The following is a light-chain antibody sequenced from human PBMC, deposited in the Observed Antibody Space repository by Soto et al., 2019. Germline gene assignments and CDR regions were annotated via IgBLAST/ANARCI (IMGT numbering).Light chain of an antibody. CDR2: AAS. J-gene: IGKJ2*01. Sequence: AIRMTQSPSSFSASTGDRVTITCRASQGISSYLAWYQQKPGKAPKLLIYAASTLQRGVPSRFSGSGSGKDFTLTISCLQSEDFATYYCQQYYSYPRTFGQGTKLEIK. V-gene: IGKV1-8*01. CDR1: QGISSY. CDR3: QQYYSYPRT.